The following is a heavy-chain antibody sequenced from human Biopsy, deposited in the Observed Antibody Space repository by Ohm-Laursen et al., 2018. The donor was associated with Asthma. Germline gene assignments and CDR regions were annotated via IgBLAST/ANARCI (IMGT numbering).Heavy chain of an antibody. J-gene: IGHJ4*02. CDR3: ARVNGLEILGF. Sequence: SLRLSCTASGFTVSRDHMFWVRQAPGKGLEWVSVIYSGGTSHTADSVRGRFTISRDNAKNSLYLQMSSLRAEDTAVYYCARVNGLEILGFRGQGTPVTVSS. CDR2: IYSGGTS. CDR1: GFTVSRDH. D-gene: IGHD1-7*01. V-gene: IGHV3-53*01.